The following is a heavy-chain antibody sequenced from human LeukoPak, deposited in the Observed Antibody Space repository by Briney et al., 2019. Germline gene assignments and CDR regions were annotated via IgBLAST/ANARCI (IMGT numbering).Heavy chain of an antibody. D-gene: IGHD3-22*01. V-gene: IGHV1-2*02. CDR3: ASVSKDYYDSSGYYQGAFDI. CDR1: GYTFTGYY. CDR2: VNPNSGGT. J-gene: IGHJ3*02. Sequence: ASVKVSCKASGYTFTGYYMRWVRQAPGQGLEWMGWVNPNSGGTNYAQKFQGRVTMTRDTSISTAYMELSRLRSDDTAVYYCASVSKDYYDSSGYYQGAFDIWGQGTMVTVSS.